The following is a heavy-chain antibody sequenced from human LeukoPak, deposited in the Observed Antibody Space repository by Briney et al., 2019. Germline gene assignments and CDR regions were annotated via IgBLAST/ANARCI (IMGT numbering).Heavy chain of an antibody. D-gene: IGHD3-9*01. Sequence: ASVKVSCKASGYTFTGYYMHWVRQAPGQGLEWMGWINPNSGGTNYAQKLQGRVTKTTDTSTSTAYMELRSLRSDDTAVYYCARVYSNTIPLKTGPLDFDYWGQGTLVTVSS. CDR2: INPNSGGT. CDR3: ARVYSNTIPLKTGPLDFDY. J-gene: IGHJ4*02. V-gene: IGHV1-2*02. CDR1: GYTFTGYY.